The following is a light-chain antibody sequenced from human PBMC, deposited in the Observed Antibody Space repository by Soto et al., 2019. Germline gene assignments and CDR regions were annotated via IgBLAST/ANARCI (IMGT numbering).Light chain of an antibody. CDR1: NAGVGRYNY. J-gene: IGLJ1*01. V-gene: IGLV2-14*01. CDR3: SSYTSRSTPYV. Sequence: SVLAQPASASVSPGQSTTFACTGANAGVGRYNYVTWCRQHTGKAPILMIYEVSNRPSGVYNRFSGSMSSNTASLTISRLQAEDAADSYCSSYTSRSTPYVFGTGTKVTV. CDR2: EVS.